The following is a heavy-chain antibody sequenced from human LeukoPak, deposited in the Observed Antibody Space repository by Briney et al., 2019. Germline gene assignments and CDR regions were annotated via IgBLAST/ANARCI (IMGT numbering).Heavy chain of an antibody. CDR2: IYYSGST. D-gene: IGHD6-13*01. J-gene: IGHJ4*02. CDR3: ARGGYSSSWYYFDY. CDR1: GGSISSYY. V-gene: IGHV4-59*01. Sequence: SETLSLTCTVSGGSISSYYWSWIRQPPGKGLEWIGYIYYSGSTNYNPSLKSRVTISVDTSKNQFSLELSSVTAADTAVYYCARGGYSSSWYYFDYWGQGTLVTVPS.